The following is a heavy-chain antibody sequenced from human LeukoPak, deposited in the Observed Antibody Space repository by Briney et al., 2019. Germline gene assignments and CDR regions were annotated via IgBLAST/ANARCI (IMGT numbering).Heavy chain of an antibody. CDR1: DGSITNND. CDR3: ARDRTFGGVIAYGLDI. J-gene: IGHJ3*02. Sequence: SETLSLTCTVSDGSITNNDWSWVRQTPGKGLEFIGYVHYSGTTNYNPSLRSRVTISIDTSRKHFFLKLSSVTAADTAVYYCARDRTFGGVIAYGLDIWGQGTMVTVSS. V-gene: IGHV4-59*01. D-gene: IGHD3-16*02. CDR2: VHYSGTT.